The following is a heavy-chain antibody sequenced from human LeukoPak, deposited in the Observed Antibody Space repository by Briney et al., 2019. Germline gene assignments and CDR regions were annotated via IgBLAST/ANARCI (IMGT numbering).Heavy chain of an antibody. D-gene: IGHD6-13*01. V-gene: IGHV3-64*01. Sequence: PGGSLRLSCAASGFTFSTYAMHWVRQAPGKGLEYVSAISSNGGSTYYANSVKGRFTISRDNPKNTLYLQMGSLRTEDMAVYYCARVGYSSSWYAAYLDHWGHGTLVTVSS. CDR3: ARVGYSSSWYAAYLDH. J-gene: IGHJ4*01. CDR1: GFTFSTYA. CDR2: ISSNGGST.